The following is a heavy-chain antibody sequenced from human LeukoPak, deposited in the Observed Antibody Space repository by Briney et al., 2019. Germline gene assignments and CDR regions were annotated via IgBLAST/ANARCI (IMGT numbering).Heavy chain of an antibody. CDR2: INHSGST. Sequence: SETLSLTCAVYGGSFSGYYWSWIRQPPGKGLEWIGEINHSGSTNYNPSLKSRVTISVDTSKNQFSLKLGSVTAADTAVYYCARGPYYGSGSYSDYGMDVWGQGTTVTVSS. V-gene: IGHV4-34*01. CDR3: ARGPYYGSGSYSDYGMDV. CDR1: GGSFSGYY. D-gene: IGHD3-10*01. J-gene: IGHJ6*02.